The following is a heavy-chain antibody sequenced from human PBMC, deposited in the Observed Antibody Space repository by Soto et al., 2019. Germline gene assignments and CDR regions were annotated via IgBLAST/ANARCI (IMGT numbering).Heavy chain of an antibody. Sequence: ASVKVSCKASGYTFTSYYMHWVRQAPGQGLEWMGIINPSGGSTSYAQKFQGRVTMTRDTSTSTVYMELSSLRSEDTAVYYCARGGVIGHIAVAGAEYFQHWGQGTLVTVSS. D-gene: IGHD6-19*01. CDR2: INPSGGST. V-gene: IGHV1-46*03. CDR1: GYTFTSYY. J-gene: IGHJ1*01. CDR3: ARGGVIGHIAVAGAEYFQH.